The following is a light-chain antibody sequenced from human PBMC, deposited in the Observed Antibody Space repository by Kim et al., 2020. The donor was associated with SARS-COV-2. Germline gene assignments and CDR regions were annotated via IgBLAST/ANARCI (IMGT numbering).Light chain of an antibody. CDR3: AAWDDTLDGPV. Sequence: QSVLIQPPSASGTPGQKVSITCSGSSSNIGGNTVNWYQQVPGRAPKLLSYGLNQRPSGVPDRFAASKSDTSASLAISGLQSEDEADYYCAAWDDTLDGPVFGGGTQLTVL. CDR1: SSNIGGNT. V-gene: IGLV1-44*01. J-gene: IGLJ3*02. CDR2: GLN.